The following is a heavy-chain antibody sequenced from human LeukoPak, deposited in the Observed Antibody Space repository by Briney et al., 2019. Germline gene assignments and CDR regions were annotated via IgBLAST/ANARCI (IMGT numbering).Heavy chain of an antibody. D-gene: IGHD3-3*01. J-gene: IGHJ6*02. CDR1: GFTFGDFA. CDR2: IRSKAYGGTT. V-gene: IGHV3-49*04. CDR3: TREGDFWGGFYASVYYYYGMDV. Sequence: GGSLRLSCTASGFTFGDFAMSWVRQAPGKGLEWVAFIRSKAYGGTTEYAASVKGRFSISRDDSKSSAYLQMSSLETEDTAVYFCTREGDFWGGFYASVYYYYGMDVWGQGTTVTVSS.